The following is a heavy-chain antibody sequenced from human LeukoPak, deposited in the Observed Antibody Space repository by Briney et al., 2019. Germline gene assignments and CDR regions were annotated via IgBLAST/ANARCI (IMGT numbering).Heavy chain of an antibody. V-gene: IGHV1-69*13. D-gene: IGHD3-3*01. CDR1: GGTFSSYA. Sequence: SVKVSCKASGGTFSSYAISWVRQAPGQGLEWMGGIIPIFGTANYAQKFQGRVTITADESTSTAYMELSSLRSEDTAVYYCARGGTPYYDFWSAAQPIDYWGQGTLVTVST. CDR3: ARGGTPYYDFWSAAQPIDY. CDR2: IIPIFGTA. J-gene: IGHJ4*02.